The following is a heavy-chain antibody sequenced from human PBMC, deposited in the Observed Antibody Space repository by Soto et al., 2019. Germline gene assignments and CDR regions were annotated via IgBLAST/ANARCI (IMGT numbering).Heavy chain of an antibody. CDR2: ISGSGGST. J-gene: IGHJ6*02. Sequence: GGSLRLSCAASGFTFSSYAMSWVRQAPGKGLEWVSAISGSGGSTYYADSVKGRFTISRDNSKNTLYLQMNSLRAEDTAVYYCAKDYFSGSYPRIVDVWGQGTTVTVSS. CDR1: GFTFSSYA. D-gene: IGHD1-26*01. CDR3: AKDYFSGSYPRIVDV. V-gene: IGHV3-23*01.